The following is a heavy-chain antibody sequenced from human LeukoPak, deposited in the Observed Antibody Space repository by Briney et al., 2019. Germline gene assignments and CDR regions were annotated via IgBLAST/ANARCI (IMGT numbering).Heavy chain of an antibody. CDR2: AYRGGST. V-gene: IGHV3-66*01. Sequence: PAGSLRLSCVASGFTVSSNYMSWVRQAPGKGLEWVSAAYRGGSTYYADSVRGRLTISRDNSKNTLYLQMNSLRAEDTAVYYCAREALGCYYFDLWGHGTLVTVSS. J-gene: IGHJ2*01. CDR1: GFTVSSNY. CDR3: AREALGCYYFDL. D-gene: IGHD2-8*01.